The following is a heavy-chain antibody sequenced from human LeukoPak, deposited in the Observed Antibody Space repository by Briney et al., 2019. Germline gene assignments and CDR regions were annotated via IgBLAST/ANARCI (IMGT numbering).Heavy chain of an antibody. V-gene: IGHV4-4*09. D-gene: IGHD1-26*01. J-gene: IGHJ4*02. CDR1: GGSTSSYY. CDR3: ARGVGAVDY. CDR2: IYTSGST. Sequence: SETLSLTCTVSGGSTSSYYWSWIRQPPGKGLEWIGYIYTSGSTNYNPSLKSRVTISVDTSKNQFSLKLSSVTAADTAVYYCARGVGAVDYWGQGTLVTVSP.